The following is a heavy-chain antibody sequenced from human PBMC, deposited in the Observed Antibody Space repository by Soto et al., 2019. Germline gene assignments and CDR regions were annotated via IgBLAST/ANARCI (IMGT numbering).Heavy chain of an antibody. D-gene: IGHD6-19*01. Sequence: QVQLQESGPGLVKPSETLSLTCTVSGGSISSYYWSWIRQPPGKGLEWIGYIYYSGSTNYNPSLKSRVTISVDTSKNQFSLKLSSVAAADTAVYYCARDSPLQWLVLDYGMGVWGQGTTVTVSS. V-gene: IGHV4-59*01. CDR3: ARDSPLQWLVLDYGMGV. CDR2: IYYSGST. J-gene: IGHJ6*02. CDR1: GGSISSYY.